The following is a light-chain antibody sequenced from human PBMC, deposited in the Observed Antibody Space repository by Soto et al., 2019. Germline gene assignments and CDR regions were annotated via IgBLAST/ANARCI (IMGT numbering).Light chain of an antibody. CDR1: SSDVGGYNY. Sequence: QSALTQPASVSGSPGQSITISCTGTSSDVGGYNYVSWYQHHPGKAPKLMIYDVTNRPSGVSNRFSGSKSGNTASLTISGLQAEDEADYYCTSYTTSSPYVVFGGGPKLTVL. J-gene: IGLJ2*01. CDR2: DVT. CDR3: TSYTTSSPYVV. V-gene: IGLV2-14*03.